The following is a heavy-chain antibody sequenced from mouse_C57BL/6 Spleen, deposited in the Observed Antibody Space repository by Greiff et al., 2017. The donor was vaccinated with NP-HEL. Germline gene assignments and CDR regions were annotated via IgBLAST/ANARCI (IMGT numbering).Heavy chain of an antibody. V-gene: IGHV1-55*01. CDR3: ARRGVVAGDY. D-gene: IGHD1-1*01. Sequence: QVQLKQSGAELVKPGASVKMSCKASGYTFTSYWITWVKQRPGQGLEWIGDIYPGSGSTNYNEKFKSKATLTVDTSSSTAYMQLSSLTSEDSAVYYCARRGVVAGDYWGQGTTLTVSS. J-gene: IGHJ2*01. CDR2: IYPGSGST. CDR1: GYTFTSYW.